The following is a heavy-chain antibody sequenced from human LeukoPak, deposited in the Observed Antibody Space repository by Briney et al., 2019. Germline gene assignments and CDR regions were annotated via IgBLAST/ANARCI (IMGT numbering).Heavy chain of an antibody. Sequence: ASVKVSCKASGGTFSSYAISWVRQAPGQGLEWMGGIIPIFGTANYAQKFQGRVTITADKSTSTAYMELSSLRSEDTAVYYCARVRWGSYYVDGDALDIWGQGTMVTVSS. D-gene: IGHD1-26*01. V-gene: IGHV1-69*06. CDR2: IIPIFGTA. J-gene: IGHJ3*02. CDR3: ARVRWGSYYVDGDALDI. CDR1: GGTFSSYA.